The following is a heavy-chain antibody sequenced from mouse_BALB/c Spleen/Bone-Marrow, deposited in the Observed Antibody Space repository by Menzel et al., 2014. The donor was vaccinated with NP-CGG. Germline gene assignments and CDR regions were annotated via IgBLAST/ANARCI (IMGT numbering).Heavy chain of an antibody. CDR3: TRWDGNYGWFAY. Sequence: QVQLKESGAELVRPGASVTLSCKASGYTFTDYEMHWVKQTPVHGLEWIGAIDPETGGTAYNQKFKGKATLTADQSSSTAYMELRSLTSEDSAVYYCTRWDGNYGWFAYWGQGTLVTVSA. CDR1: GYTFTDYE. CDR2: IDPETGGT. D-gene: IGHD2-1*01. J-gene: IGHJ3*01. V-gene: IGHV1-15*01.